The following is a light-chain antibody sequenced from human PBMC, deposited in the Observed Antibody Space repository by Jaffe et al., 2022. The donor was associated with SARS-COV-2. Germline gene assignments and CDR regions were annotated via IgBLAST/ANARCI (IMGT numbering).Light chain of an antibody. Sequence: QSALTQPPSVSGSPGQAVTISCTGTSSDIGNYNRVSWYQQPPGTAPKLMIYEVRNRPSGVPDRFSGSKSGNTASLTIFGLQAEDEADYYCSSYTSSSFVIFGGGTKLTVL. CDR3: SSYTSSSFVI. CDR1: SSDIGNYNR. J-gene: IGLJ2*01. CDR2: EVR. V-gene: IGLV2-18*02.